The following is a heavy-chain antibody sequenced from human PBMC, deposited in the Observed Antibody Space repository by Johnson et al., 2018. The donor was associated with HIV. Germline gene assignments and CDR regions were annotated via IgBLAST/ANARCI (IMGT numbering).Heavy chain of an antibody. D-gene: IGHD6-13*01. CDR1: GFTFSSYA. CDR2: ISYDGSNK. J-gene: IGHJ3*01. Sequence: QMQLVESGGGVVQPGRSLRLSCAAFGFTFSSYAMHWVRQAPGKGLEWVAVISYDGSNKYYADSVKGRFTISRDNSKNTLYLQLNSLRAEDTAVYYCPKGHLAAAGDGWDAVDLWGQGTMVTVSS. V-gene: IGHV3-30*04. CDR3: PKGHLAAAGDGWDAVDL.